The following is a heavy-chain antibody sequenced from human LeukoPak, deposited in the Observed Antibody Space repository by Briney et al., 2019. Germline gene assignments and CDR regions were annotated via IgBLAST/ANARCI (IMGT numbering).Heavy chain of an antibody. J-gene: IGHJ6*02. Sequence: PGGSLRLSCAASGFTFSSYSMNWVRQAPGKGLEWVSSISSSSSYIYYADSVKGRFTTSRDNAKNSLYLQMNSLRAEDTAVYYCARVLRVSGSEGMDVWGQGTTVTVSS. CDR1: GFTFSSYS. CDR2: ISSSSSYI. V-gene: IGHV3-21*01. CDR3: ARVLRVSGSEGMDV. D-gene: IGHD3-10*01.